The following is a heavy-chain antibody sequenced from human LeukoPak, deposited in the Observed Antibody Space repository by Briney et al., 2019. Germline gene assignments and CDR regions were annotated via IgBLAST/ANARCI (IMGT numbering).Heavy chain of an antibody. D-gene: IGHD3-16*01. Sequence: GGSLRLSCAGSGFTFSNYNMNWVRQAPGRGLEWVSYISSRSGYIYYADSVKGRFTISRDNAKNSLYLQMNSLRAEDTAVYYCARAPGGWNFDYWGQGTLVTVSS. J-gene: IGHJ4*02. CDR3: ARAPGGWNFDY. CDR2: ISSRSGYI. CDR1: GFTFSNYN. V-gene: IGHV3-21*01.